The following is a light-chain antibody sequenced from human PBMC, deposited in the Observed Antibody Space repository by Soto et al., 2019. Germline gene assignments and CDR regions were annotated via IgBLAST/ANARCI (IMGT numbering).Light chain of an antibody. Sequence: EIVLTQSPATLSLSPGERATLSCGASQTVSSSYLAWYQLKPGLAPRLLFYDASNRAPGIPDRFSGSGSGTDFTLTISSLEPEDFAVYYCQQRSNWPPVTFGGGTKVDIK. CDR2: DAS. J-gene: IGKJ4*01. V-gene: IGKV3D-20*02. CDR1: QTVSSSY. CDR3: QQRSNWPPVT.